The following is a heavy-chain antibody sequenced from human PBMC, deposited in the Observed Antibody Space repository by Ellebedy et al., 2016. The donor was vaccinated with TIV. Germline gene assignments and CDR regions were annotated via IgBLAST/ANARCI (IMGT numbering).Heavy chain of an antibody. J-gene: IGHJ4*02. CDR3: ARPKSGYSYGFDY. D-gene: IGHD5-18*01. CDR2: INHSGST. CDR1: GGSFSGYY. Sequence: SETLSLXXAVYGGSFSGYYWSWIRQPPGKGLEWIGEINHSGSTNYNPSLKSRVTISVDTSKNQFSLKLSSVTAADTAVYYCARPKSGYSYGFDYWGQGTLVTVSS. V-gene: IGHV4-34*01.